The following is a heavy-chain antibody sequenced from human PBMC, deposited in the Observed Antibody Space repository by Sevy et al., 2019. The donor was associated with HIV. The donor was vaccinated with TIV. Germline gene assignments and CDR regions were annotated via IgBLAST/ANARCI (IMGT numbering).Heavy chain of an antibody. Sequence: SETLSLTCTVSGDSISSYYWSWIRQPPGKGLAWIGYLYYSGITNYNPSLKSRVTISGDTSKNQFSLKLSSVTAADTAVYYCARGLAYYFDYWGQGTLVTVSS. J-gene: IGHJ4*02. D-gene: IGHD6-19*01. CDR1: GDSISSYY. CDR3: ARGLAYYFDY. V-gene: IGHV4-59*01. CDR2: LYYSGIT.